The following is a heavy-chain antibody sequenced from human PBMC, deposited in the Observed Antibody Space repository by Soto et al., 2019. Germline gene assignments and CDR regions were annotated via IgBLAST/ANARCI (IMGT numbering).Heavy chain of an antibody. CDR2: IHSSGDTM. D-gene: IGHD3-10*01. Sequence: GSLRLSCAASGFTFSDFYMSWIRQAPGKGPEWVSYIHSSGDTMYYADSVKGRFTISRDNAKKSLYLQMNSLRAEDTAVYYCARDRGYGGDYFDYWGQGTLVTVSS. CDR3: ARDRGYGGDYFDY. CDR1: GFTFSDFY. J-gene: IGHJ4*02. V-gene: IGHV3-11*01.